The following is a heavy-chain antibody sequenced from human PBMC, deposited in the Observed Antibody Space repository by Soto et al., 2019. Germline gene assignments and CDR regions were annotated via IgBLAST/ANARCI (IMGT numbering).Heavy chain of an antibody. CDR1: GSTFSSYA. V-gene: IGHV1-69*06. CDR3: ASGIAARPTNWFCP. D-gene: IGHD6-6*01. J-gene: IGHJ5*02. CDR2: IIPIFGTA. Sequence: PVKVSCKASGSTFSSYAMSLVGEASGQGLEWMGGIIPIFGTANYAQKFQGRVTITADKSTSTAYMELSSLRSEVTVVYYWASGIAARPTNWFCPCGQRTLFTVSS.